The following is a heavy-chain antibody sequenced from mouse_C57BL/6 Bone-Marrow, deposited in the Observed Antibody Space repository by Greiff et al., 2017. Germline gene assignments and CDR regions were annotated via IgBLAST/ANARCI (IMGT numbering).Heavy chain of an antibody. J-gene: IGHJ2*01. Sequence: QVQLQQPGAELVRPGSSVKLSCKASGYTFTSYWLDWVKQRPGQGLEWIGNIYPSDSETHYNQKFKDKATLTVDKSSSTAYMQLSSLTSEDSAVYYCARRELRLQDYWGQGTTLTVSS. CDR1: GYTFTSYW. CDR2: IYPSDSET. D-gene: IGHD3-2*02. CDR3: ARRELRLQDY. V-gene: IGHV1-61*01.